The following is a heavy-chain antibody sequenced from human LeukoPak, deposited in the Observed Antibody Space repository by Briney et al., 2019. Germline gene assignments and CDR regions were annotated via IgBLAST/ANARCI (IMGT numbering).Heavy chain of an antibody. CDR3: AIDPRVEVVLHEAFDM. V-gene: IGHV3-74*01. CDR2: INSDGSST. CDR1: GFTFSSYS. Sequence: SGGSLRLSCAASGFTFSSYSMRWVRQAPGKGLGWVSRINSDGSSTSYADSVKGRFTISRDNAKNSLYLQMNSLRAEDTAVYYCAIDPRVEVVLHEAFDMGGQGTMVTVSS. J-gene: IGHJ3*02. D-gene: IGHD2-21*01.